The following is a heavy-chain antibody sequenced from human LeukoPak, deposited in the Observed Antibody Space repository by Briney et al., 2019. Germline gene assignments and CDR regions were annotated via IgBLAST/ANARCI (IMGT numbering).Heavy chain of an antibody. J-gene: IGHJ4*02. V-gene: IGHV3-74*01. Sequence: GGSLRLSCAASGFIFSDYEMNWVRQAPGKGLMWVSRINTDGSSSNYAGSVKGRFTISRDNAKNTLYLQMNSLRAEDTAVYYCARVYSYSDPMDHWGQGTLVTVSS. CDR3: ARVYSYSDPMDH. D-gene: IGHD1-26*01. CDR1: GFIFSDYE. CDR2: INTDGSSS.